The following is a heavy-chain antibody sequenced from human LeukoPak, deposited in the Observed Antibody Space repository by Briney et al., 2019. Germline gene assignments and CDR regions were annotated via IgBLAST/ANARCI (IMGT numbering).Heavy chain of an antibody. Sequence: PGGSLRLSCAASGFTFSSYAMSWVRQAPGKGLEWVSIVSGSGGSTNYADSVKGRFTISRDNSKNTLYLQMNSLRAEDTAVYYCAKVHEQWLVRLNWFDPWGQGTLVTVSS. V-gene: IGHV3-23*01. CDR3: AKVHEQWLVRLNWFDP. D-gene: IGHD6-19*01. CDR2: VSGSGGST. J-gene: IGHJ5*02. CDR1: GFTFSSYA.